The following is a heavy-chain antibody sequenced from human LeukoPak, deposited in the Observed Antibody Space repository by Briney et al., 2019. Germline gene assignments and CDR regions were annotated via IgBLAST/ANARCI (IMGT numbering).Heavy chain of an antibody. CDR1: GGTFSSYA. V-gene: IGHV1-69*04. Sequence: ASVKVSCKASGGTFSSYAISWVRQAPGQGLEWMGRIIPILGIANYAQKFQGRVTITADKSTSTAYMELSSLRSEGTAVYYCAREALGGVATWANWFDPWGQGTLVTVSS. J-gene: IGHJ5*02. CDR3: AREALGGVATWANWFDP. D-gene: IGHD5-12*01. CDR2: IIPILGIA.